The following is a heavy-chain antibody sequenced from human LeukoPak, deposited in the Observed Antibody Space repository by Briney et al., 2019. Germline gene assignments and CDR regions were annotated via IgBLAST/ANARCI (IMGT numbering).Heavy chain of an antibody. D-gene: IGHD3-10*01. CDR1: IYNFTIYW. J-gene: IGHJ4*02. Sequence: GESLMISCHDPIYNFTIYWIAWLRQTPGKGLEWMGIVYPGDSESTYNPSFQGRGTISSDKSSRSAYLRFLNLHASDTATFYFLRPGLRGQPVGCCGQGTLVT. V-gene: IGHV5-51*01. CDR2: VYPGDSES. CDR3: LRPGLRGQPVGC.